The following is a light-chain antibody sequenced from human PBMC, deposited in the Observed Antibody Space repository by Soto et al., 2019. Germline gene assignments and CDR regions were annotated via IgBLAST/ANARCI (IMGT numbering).Light chain of an antibody. V-gene: IGLV2-14*03. Sequence: QSVLTQPASVSGSPGQSITISCTGTSSDVGGYSFVSWYQQHPGKAPKLMIFEVTNRPSGVSDRFSGSKSGNTASLTISGLQAEDEADYFCNSYTSSDTLVFGTGTKLTVL. CDR2: EVT. J-gene: IGLJ1*01. CDR1: SSDVGGYSF. CDR3: NSYTSSDTLV.